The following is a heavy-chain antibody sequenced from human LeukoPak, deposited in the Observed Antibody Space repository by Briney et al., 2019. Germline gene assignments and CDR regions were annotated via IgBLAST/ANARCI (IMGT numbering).Heavy chain of an antibody. CDR3: ARGGTPWELPFDY. CDR2: IYYSGST. CDR1: GGSISSHY. Sequence: SETLSLTCTVSGGSISSHYWSWIRQPPGKGLEWIGYIYYSGSTNYNPSLKSRVTISVDPSKNQFSLKLSSVTAADTAVYYCARGGTPWELPFDYWGQGTLVTVSS. J-gene: IGHJ4*02. V-gene: IGHV4-59*11. D-gene: IGHD1-26*01.